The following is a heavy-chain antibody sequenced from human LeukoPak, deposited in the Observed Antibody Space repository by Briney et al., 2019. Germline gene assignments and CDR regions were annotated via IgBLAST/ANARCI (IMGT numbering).Heavy chain of an antibody. CDR1: GYSFTSYW. J-gene: IGHJ5*02. D-gene: IGHD2-15*01. Sequence: PGESLKISCKGSGYSFTSYWISWVRQMPGKGLEWMGRIDPSDSYTNYSPSFQGHVTISADKSISTAYLQWSSLKASDTAMYYCARDLAAHPNWFDPWGQGTLVTVSS. CDR2: IDPSDSYT. V-gene: IGHV5-10-1*01. CDR3: ARDLAAHPNWFDP.